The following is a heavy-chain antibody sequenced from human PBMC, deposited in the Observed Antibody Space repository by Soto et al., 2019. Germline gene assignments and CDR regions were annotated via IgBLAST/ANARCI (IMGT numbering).Heavy chain of an antibody. V-gene: IGHV3-66*01. CDR1: GFTVSSNY. J-gene: IGHJ4*02. Sequence: EVQLVESGGGLVQPGGSLRLSCAASGFTVSSNYMSWVRQAPGKGLEWVSVIYSGGSTYYADSVKGRVTISRDNSKNTLYLQMNTLRAEDTAVYYCARGGYCSGGSCYEFDDWGQGTLVTVSS. D-gene: IGHD2-15*01. CDR3: ARGGYCSGGSCYEFDD. CDR2: IYSGGST.